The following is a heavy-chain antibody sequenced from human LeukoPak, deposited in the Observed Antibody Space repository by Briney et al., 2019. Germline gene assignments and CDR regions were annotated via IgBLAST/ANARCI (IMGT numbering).Heavy chain of an antibody. CDR3: ARVASIQLQYYYDSSGYRYFDY. D-gene: IGHD3-22*01. J-gene: IGHJ4*02. Sequence: GASVKVSCKASGYTFTNYAMNWVRQAPGQGLEWMGWINPNSGGTNYAQKFQGRVTMTRDTSISTAYMELSRLRSDDTAVYYCARVASIQLQYYYDSSGYRYFDYWGQGTLVTVSS. CDR2: INPNSGGT. V-gene: IGHV1-2*02. CDR1: GYTFTNYA.